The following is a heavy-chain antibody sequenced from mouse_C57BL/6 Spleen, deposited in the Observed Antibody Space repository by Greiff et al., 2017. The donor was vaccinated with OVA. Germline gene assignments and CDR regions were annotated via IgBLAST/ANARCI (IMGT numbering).Heavy chain of an antibody. CDR1: GYTFTDYE. J-gene: IGHJ1*03. CDR3: TRVGSYYGSSYGYFDV. V-gene: IGHV1-15*01. CDR2: IDPETGGT. D-gene: IGHD1-1*01. Sequence: VQLQQSGAELVRPGASVTLSCKASGYTFTDYEMHWVKQTPVHGLEWIGAIDPETGGTAYNQKFKGKAILTADKSSSTAYMELRSLTSEDSAVYYCTRVGSYYGSSYGYFDVWGTGTTVTVSS.